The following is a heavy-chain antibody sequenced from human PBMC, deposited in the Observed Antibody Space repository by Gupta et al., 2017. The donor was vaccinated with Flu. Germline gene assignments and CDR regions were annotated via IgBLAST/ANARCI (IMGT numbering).Heavy chain of an antibody. CDR3: AGRYFDH. Sequence: DGNEKYYVDSVKGRFTISRDNAKNSLYLQMNSLRAEDTAVYYCAGRYFDHWGQGTLVTVSS. J-gene: IGHJ4*02. V-gene: IGHV3-7*01. CDR2: DGNEK.